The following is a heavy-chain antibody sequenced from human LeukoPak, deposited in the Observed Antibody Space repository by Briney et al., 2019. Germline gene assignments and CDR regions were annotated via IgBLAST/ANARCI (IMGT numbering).Heavy chain of an antibody. J-gene: IGHJ4*02. D-gene: IGHD5-12*01. CDR3: AKEYSGYDFDY. CDR2: TSGSGGNT. V-gene: IGHV3-23*01. CDR1: GFTFSSYS. Sequence: GGSLRLSCAASGFTFSSYSMSWVRQAPGKGLEWVAATSGSGGNTYYADSVKGRFTISRDNSKNTLYLQMNSLRAEDTAVYCCAKEYSGYDFDYWGQGTLVTVSS.